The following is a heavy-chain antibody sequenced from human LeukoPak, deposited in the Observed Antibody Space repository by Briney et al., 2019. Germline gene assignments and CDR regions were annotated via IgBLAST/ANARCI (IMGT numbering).Heavy chain of an antibody. CDR3: ARDQGVGATTLNYFDY. CDR2: ISASGGGT. V-gene: IGHV3-23*01. CDR1: GFTFTTYP. D-gene: IGHD1-26*01. Sequence: PGGSLRLSCAASGFTFTTYPMSWVRQAPGKGLEWVSAISASGGGTYYADSVKGRFTISRDNSRSTLYLQMNSLRAEDTAVYYCARDQGVGATTLNYFDYWGQGTLVTVSS. J-gene: IGHJ4*02.